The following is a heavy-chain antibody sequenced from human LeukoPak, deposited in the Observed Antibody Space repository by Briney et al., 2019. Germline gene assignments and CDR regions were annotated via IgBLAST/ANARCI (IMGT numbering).Heavy chain of an antibody. D-gene: IGHD4-11*01. V-gene: IGHV3-7*01. Sequence: PGGALRLSCAASGVTFSSVWMSCGRQAPGEGREWVANIKQDGSEKYYVDSVKGRFTISRDNAKNSLYLQMNGLRAEDTAVYYCARLSVTNNFDYWGQGTLVTVSS. CDR2: IKQDGSEK. J-gene: IGHJ4*02. CDR3: ARLSVTNNFDY. CDR1: GVTFSSVW.